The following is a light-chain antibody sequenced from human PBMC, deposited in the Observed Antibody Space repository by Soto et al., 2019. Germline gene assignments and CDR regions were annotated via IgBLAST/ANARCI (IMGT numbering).Light chain of an antibody. Sequence: QSALTQPASVSGSPGQSITISCTGTSSDVGGYNYVSWYQQHPGKAPKLMIYEVSNRPSGVSNRFSGSKSGNTASLTISGLQAEEEADYYCSSYTSSSTLLDVFGTGTKVTVL. CDR1: SSDVGGYNY. CDR3: SSYTSSSTLLDV. CDR2: EVS. J-gene: IGLJ1*01. V-gene: IGLV2-14*01.